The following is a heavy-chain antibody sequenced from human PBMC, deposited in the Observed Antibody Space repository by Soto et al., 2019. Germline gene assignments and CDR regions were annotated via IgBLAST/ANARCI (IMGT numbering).Heavy chain of an antibody. CDR2: VYRDGTT. CDR3: ARVFYTDSGGYPRPIFDS. D-gene: IGHD2-15*01. Sequence: QLQLQESGPGLVKPSETLSLTCVVSSGSITEYSWTWIRRPAGKGLEWIGIVYRDGTTSYNPSLESRVTMSLDTSKNHFSLELTSVTAADTALYYCARVFYTDSGGYPRPIFDSWVPGTLVTVSS. J-gene: IGHJ4*02. V-gene: IGHV4-4*07. CDR1: SGSITEYS.